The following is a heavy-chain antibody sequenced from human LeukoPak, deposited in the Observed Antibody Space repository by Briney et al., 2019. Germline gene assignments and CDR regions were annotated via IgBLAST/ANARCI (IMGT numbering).Heavy chain of an antibody. CDR1: GYTFTDYY. CDR3: AGDGDYSSTEGGFDY. D-gene: IGHD4-11*01. Sequence: VASVKVSCKTSGYTFTDYYIHWVRQAPGQGLEWMGWINPNSGETNSAQKFEGRVTMTGDTSISTAYMELGRVTSDDAAVYYCAGDGDYSSTEGGFDYWGQGTLVTVSS. CDR2: INPNSGET. V-gene: IGHV1-2*02. J-gene: IGHJ4*02.